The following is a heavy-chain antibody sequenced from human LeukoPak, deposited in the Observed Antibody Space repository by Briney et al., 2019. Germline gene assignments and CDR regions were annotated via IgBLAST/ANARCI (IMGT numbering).Heavy chain of an antibody. D-gene: IGHD3-10*01. CDR1: GFTFSDYY. CDR3: VGLGENY. V-gene: IGHV3-7*02. J-gene: IGHJ4*02. Sequence: GGSLRLSCSASGFTFSDYYMSWVRQAPGKGLEWVANIKQDGSQSYYVDSVKGRFTISRDNAKNSLYLQMNSLRAEDTAVYYCVGLGENYWGQGTLVTVSS. CDR2: IKQDGSQS.